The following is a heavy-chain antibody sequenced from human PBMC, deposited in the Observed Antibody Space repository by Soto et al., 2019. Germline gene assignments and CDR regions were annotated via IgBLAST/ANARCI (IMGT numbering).Heavy chain of an antibody. J-gene: IGHJ4*02. V-gene: IGHV1-69*02. D-gene: IGHD4-17*01. CDR1: GGTFSSYT. Sequence: QVQLVQSGAEVKKPGSSVKVSCKASGGTFSSYTISWVRQAPGQGLEWMGRIIPILGIANYAQKFQGRVTITADKSTSTDYMELSSLRSEDTAVYYCARDDLDYGGNSPFDYWGQGSLVTVSS. CDR2: IIPILGIA. CDR3: ARDDLDYGGNSPFDY.